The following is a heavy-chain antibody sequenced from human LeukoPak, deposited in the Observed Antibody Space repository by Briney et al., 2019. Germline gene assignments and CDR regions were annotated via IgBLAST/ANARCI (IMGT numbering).Heavy chain of an antibody. CDR3: ARAPSSYESGNGYPNLGWLDP. CDR2: FHRGRI. Sequence: SETLSLTCKVSGYPIGLDYYWVWIRQAPGRGLQWIGGFHRGRIQYNSALKSRVTISIDSSKNQFSLRMWPVTAADTAFCFCARAPSSYESGNGYPNLGWLDPWGQGALVTVSS. V-gene: IGHV4-38-2*02. CDR1: GYPIGLDYY. J-gene: IGHJ5*02. D-gene: IGHD5-24*01.